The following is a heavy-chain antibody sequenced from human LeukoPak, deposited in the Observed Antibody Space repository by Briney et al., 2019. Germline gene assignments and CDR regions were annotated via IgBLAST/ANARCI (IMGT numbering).Heavy chain of an antibody. D-gene: IGHD6-19*01. CDR1: GGSISGYY. Sequence: SETLSLTCTVSGGSISGYYWSWIRQPPGKGLEWIAYIYYTGSANFNPSLKSRVTISVDTAKNQFSLKLTSVTAADTAVYYCARHRDYGTGWYGFGYWGQGTLVTVSS. CDR3: ARHRDYGTGWYGFGY. CDR2: IYYTGSA. J-gene: IGHJ4*02. V-gene: IGHV4-59*08.